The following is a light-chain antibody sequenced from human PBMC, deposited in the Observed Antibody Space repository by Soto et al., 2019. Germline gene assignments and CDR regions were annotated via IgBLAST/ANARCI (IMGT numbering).Light chain of an antibody. CDR3: CSYAGSYTYV. CDR1: NSDVGAYNY. Sequence: QSALTQPASVSGSPGQSITISCTGTNSDVGAYNYVSWYQQHPGEAPKLLIYEVSNRPSGVSNRFSGSKSGNTASLTISGLQAEDEADYYCCSYAGSYTYVFGTGTKVTVL. J-gene: IGLJ1*01. CDR2: EVS. V-gene: IGLV2-14*01.